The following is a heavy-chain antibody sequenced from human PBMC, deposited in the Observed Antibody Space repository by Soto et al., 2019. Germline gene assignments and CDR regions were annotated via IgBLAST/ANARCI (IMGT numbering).Heavy chain of an antibody. CDR1: GFTFRSYA. J-gene: IGHJ4*02. CDR2: IPCSGGST. CDR3: AYSSGPFDY. Sequence: EVQLLESGGGVVQPGGSLRLSCAASGFTFRSYAMHWVRQAPGEGLEWVSAIPCSGGSTYYADSVKGRFTISRDNSKNTLYLPMNSLRAADTDVYYCAYSSGPFDYCVEVTLVTVAS. V-gene: IGHV3-23*01. D-gene: IGHD6-19*01.